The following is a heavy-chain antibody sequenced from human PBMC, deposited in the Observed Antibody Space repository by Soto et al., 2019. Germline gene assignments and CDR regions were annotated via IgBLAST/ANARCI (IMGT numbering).Heavy chain of an antibody. CDR3: ARGFSGDYFDN. CDR1: GGSISSGDYS. J-gene: IGHJ4*02. CDR2: ISNSGTT. D-gene: IGHD1-26*01. Sequence: PSETLSLTCNLSGGSISSGDYSWGWIRQPPGKGLEWIGYISNSGTTYYNLSLMSRVTISVDTSKNQFSLRLSSVTAADTAVYFCARGFSGDYFDNWGQGTLVTVS. V-gene: IGHV4-30-4*01.